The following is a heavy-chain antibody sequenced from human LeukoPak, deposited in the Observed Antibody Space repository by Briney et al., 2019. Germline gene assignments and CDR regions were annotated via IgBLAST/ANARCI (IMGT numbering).Heavy chain of an antibody. CDR3: ARDADIVVVVAATTGWFDP. Sequence: SVKVSCKASGGTFSSYAISWVRQAPGQGLEWMGGIIPILGIANYAQKFQGRVTITADKSTSTAYMELSSLRSEDTAVYYCARDADIVVVVAATTGWFDPWGQGTLVTVSS. CDR2: IIPILGIA. J-gene: IGHJ5*02. CDR1: GGTFSSYA. V-gene: IGHV1-69*10. D-gene: IGHD2-15*01.